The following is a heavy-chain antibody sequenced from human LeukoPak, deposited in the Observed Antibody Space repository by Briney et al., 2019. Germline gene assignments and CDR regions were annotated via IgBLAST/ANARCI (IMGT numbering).Heavy chain of an antibody. CDR1: GFTFSSYG. CDR3: AREMTGLFFDY. Sequence: PGGSLRLSCAASGFTFSSYGMHWVRQAPGKGLEWVAVISYDGSNKYYADSVKGRFTISRDNSKNTLYLQMNSLRAEDTAVYYCAREMTGLFFDYWGQGTLVTVSS. J-gene: IGHJ4*02. V-gene: IGHV3-30*03. CDR2: ISYDGSNK.